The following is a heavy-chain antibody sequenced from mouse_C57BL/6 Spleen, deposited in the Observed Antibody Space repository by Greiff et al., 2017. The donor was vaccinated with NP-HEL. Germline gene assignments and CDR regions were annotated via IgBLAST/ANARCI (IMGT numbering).Heavy chain of an antibody. V-gene: IGHV1-55*01. CDR1: GYTFTSYW. CDR2: IYPGSGST. Sequence: QVQLQQPGAELVKPGASVKMSCKASGYTFTSYWITWVKQRPGQGLEWIGDIYPGSGSTNYNEKFKSKATLTVDTSSSTAYMQLSSLTSEDSAVYYCARYSYCSSDAMDYWGQGTSVTVSS. CDR3: ARYSYCSSDAMDY. J-gene: IGHJ4*01. D-gene: IGHD1-1*01.